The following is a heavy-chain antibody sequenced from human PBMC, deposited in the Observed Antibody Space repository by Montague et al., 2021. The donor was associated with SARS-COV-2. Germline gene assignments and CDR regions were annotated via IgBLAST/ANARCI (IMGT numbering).Heavy chain of an antibody. CDR2: MSISGST. CDR3: ARDIAVAGLFDC. D-gene: IGHD6-19*01. CDR1: GGSISSGSYY. Sequence: TLSLTCTVSGGSISSGSYYWSWIRQPAGKGLEWIGRMSISGSTNYNPSLKSRVTISVDTSKNQFSLKLSSVTAADTAVYYCARDIAVAGLFDCWGQGTLVTVSS. V-gene: IGHV4-61*02. J-gene: IGHJ4*02.